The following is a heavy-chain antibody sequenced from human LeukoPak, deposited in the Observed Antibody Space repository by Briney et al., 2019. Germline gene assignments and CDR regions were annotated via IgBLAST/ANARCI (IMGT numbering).Heavy chain of an antibody. CDR1: GGTFSNYG. CDR2: IIPMFGTT. V-gene: IGHV1-69*13. J-gene: IGHJ4*02. CDR3: ARGSRDGYNSFDY. Sequence: SVKVSCKASGGTFSNYGIHWVRQAPGQGLECMGRIIPMFGTTNYAQNLQGRVTITADESTTTAYMELSSLRSEDTAVYYCARGSRDGYNSFDYWGQGTLVTVSS. D-gene: IGHD5-24*01.